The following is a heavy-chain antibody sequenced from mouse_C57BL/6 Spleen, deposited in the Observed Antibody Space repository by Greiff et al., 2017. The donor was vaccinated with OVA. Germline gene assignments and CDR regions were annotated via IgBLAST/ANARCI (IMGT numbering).Heavy chain of an antibody. J-gene: IGHJ3*01. Sequence: VQLQQSGAELVRPGASVKLSCTASGFNIKDYYMHWVKQRPEQGLEWIGRIDPEDGDTEYAPKFQGKATMTADTSSNAAYLQLSSLTSEDTAVYYCTTGVYGNSRFAYWGQGTLVTVSA. CDR3: TTGVYGNSRFAY. V-gene: IGHV14-1*01. CDR2: IDPEDGDT. CDR1: GFNIKDYY. D-gene: IGHD2-1*01.